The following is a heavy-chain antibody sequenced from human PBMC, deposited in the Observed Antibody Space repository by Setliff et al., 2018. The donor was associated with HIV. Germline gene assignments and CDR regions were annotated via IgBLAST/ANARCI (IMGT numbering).Heavy chain of an antibody. V-gene: IGHV3-7*01. Sequence: PGGSLRLSCATSRFSFSTFWMSWVRQTPGKGLEWVANIKQDGSDKFYVGSVRGRFTVSRDNAKNSLYLKMNSLRVEDTAVYYCARGRPHFDYWGQGTLVTVSS. CDR3: ARGRPHFDY. J-gene: IGHJ4*02. CDR2: IKQDGSDK. CDR1: RFSFSTFW.